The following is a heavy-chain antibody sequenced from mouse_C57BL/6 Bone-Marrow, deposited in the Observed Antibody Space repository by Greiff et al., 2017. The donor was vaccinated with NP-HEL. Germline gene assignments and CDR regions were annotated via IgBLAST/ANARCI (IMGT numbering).Heavy chain of an antibody. CDR2: ISSGSSTI. J-gene: IGHJ3*01. Sequence: EVQLVESGGGLVKPGGSLKLSCAASGFTFSDYGMHWVRQAPEKGLEWVAYISSGSSTIYYADTVKGRFTISTDTAKNTLFLQMTSLRSEDTAMYYCARDGYDGGGWFAYWGQGTLVTVSA. CDR3: ARDGYDGGGWFAY. CDR1: GFTFSDYG. V-gene: IGHV5-17*01. D-gene: IGHD2-2*01.